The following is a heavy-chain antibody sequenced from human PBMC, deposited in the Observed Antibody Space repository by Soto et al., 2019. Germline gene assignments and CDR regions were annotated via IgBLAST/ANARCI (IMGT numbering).Heavy chain of an antibody. CDR3: ARDRWVLRFLEWFHPVEAYYYYGMDV. Sequence: GGSLRLSCAASGFTFNNYGMHWVRQAPGKGLEWVALIWHDGSVKGYADSVKGRFTISRDNSENTLYLQMNSLRAEDTAVYYCARDRWVLRFLEWFHPVEAYYYYGMDVWGQGTTVTVSS. J-gene: IGHJ6*02. V-gene: IGHV3-33*01. CDR2: IWHDGSVK. CDR1: GFTFNNYG. D-gene: IGHD3-3*01.